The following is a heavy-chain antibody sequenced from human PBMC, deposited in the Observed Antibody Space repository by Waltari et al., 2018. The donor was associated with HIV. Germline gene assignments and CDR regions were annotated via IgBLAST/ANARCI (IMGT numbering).Heavy chain of an antibody. J-gene: IGHJ6*02. D-gene: IGHD3-9*01. CDR2: IYQSGST. Sequence: QVQLQESGPGLVKPSETLSLTCAVSDYSISSGYYWGWIRQPPGKGLEWIGSIYQSGSTSDNPALNSRVTISVDTSKNQFSLKLSSVTAADTAVYYCARERGGYDILTGYWEVDVWGQGTTVTVSS. CDR3: ARERGGYDILTGYWEVDV. CDR1: DYSISSGYY. V-gene: IGHV4-38-2*02.